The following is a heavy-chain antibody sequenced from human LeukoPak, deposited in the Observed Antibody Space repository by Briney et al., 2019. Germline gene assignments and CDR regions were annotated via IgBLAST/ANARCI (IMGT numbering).Heavy chain of an antibody. V-gene: IGHV3-21*01. CDR1: GFTFSSYS. Sequence: GGSLRLSCAASGFTFSSYSMNWVRQAPGKGLEWVSSISSSSSYIYYADSVKGRFTISRDDAKNSLYLQMNSLRAEDTAVYYCARDRKKRVDYWGQGTLVTVSS. CDR2: ISSSSSYI. J-gene: IGHJ4*02. CDR3: ARDRKKRVDY. D-gene: IGHD1-14*01.